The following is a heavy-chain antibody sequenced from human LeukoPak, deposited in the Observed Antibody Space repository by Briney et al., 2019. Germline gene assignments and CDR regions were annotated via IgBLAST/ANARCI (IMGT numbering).Heavy chain of an antibody. CDR3: ARFQYYGSGSDNWFDP. D-gene: IGHD3-10*01. V-gene: IGHV5-51*01. CDR2: IYPGEWEP. Sequence: GESLKISCKGSGYSFTSYWLAWVRQMPGKGLEWMGIIYPGEWEPRYSPSFQGQVTISADKSISTAYLQWSSLKASDTGMYYCARFQYYGSGSDNWFDPWGQGTPVTVSS. CDR1: GYSFTSYW. J-gene: IGHJ5*02.